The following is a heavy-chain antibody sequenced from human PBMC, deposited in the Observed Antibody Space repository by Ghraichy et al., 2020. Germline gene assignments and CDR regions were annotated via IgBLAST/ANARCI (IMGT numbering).Heavy chain of an antibody. CDR1: GGTFSSYA. CDR2: IIPIFGTA. CDR3: ARVHEPRGRFLEWLSDYYGMDV. J-gene: IGHJ6*02. V-gene: IGHV1-69*13. D-gene: IGHD3-3*01. Sequence: SVKVSCKASGGTFSSYAISWVRQAPGQGLEWMGGIIPIFGTANYAQKFQGRVTITADESTSTAYMELSSLRSEDTAVYYCARVHEPRGRFLEWLSDYYGMDVWGQGTTVTVSS.